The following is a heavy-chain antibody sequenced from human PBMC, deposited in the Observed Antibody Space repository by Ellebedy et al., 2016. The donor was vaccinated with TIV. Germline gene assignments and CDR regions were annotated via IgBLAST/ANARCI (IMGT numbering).Heavy chain of an antibody. CDR3: AIRYSSGWSLDY. CDR1: GYTFTSYY. V-gene: IGHV1-46*01. J-gene: IGHJ4*02. D-gene: IGHD6-19*01. Sequence: ASVKVSXKASGYTFTSYYMHWVRQAPGQGLEWMGIINPSGGRTSYAQKFQGRVTITRDTSTSTVYMELSSLRSEDTAVYYCAIRYSSGWSLDYWGQGTLVTVSS. CDR2: INPSGGRT.